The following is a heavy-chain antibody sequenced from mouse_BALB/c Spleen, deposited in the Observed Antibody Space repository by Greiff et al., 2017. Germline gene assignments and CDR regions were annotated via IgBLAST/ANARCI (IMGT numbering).Heavy chain of an antibody. CDR1: GYTFTSYW. Sequence: VQLQQSGAELVRPGASVKLSCKASGYTFTSYWINWVKQRPGQGLEWIGNIYPSDSYTNYNQKFKDKATLTVDKSSSTAYMQLSSPTSEDSAVYYCTRSSGNFDDWGQGTTLTVSS. J-gene: IGHJ2*01. CDR2: IYPSDSYT. D-gene: IGHD1-3*01. CDR3: TRSSGNFDD. V-gene: IGHV1-69*02.